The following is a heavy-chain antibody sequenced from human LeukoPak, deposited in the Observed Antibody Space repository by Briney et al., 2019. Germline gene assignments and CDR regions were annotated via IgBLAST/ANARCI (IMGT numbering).Heavy chain of an antibody. Sequence: ASVKVSCKASGGTFSSYAISWVRQAPGQGLEWMGRIIPILGIANYAQKFQGRVTITADKSTSTAYMELSSLRSEDTAVYYCARDGVDTVVVVAATPRGFDPWGQGTLVTVSS. J-gene: IGHJ5*02. CDR3: ARDGVDTVVVVAATPRGFDP. CDR1: GGTFSSYA. D-gene: IGHD2-15*01. V-gene: IGHV1-69*04. CDR2: IIPILGIA.